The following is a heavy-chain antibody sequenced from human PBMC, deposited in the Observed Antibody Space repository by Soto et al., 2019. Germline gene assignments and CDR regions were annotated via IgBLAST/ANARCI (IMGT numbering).Heavy chain of an antibody. Sequence: PGGSLRLSCAASGFTFSSYGMHWVRQAPGKGLEWVAVISYDGSNKYYADSVKGRFTISRDNSKNTLYLQMNSLRAEDTAVYYCARAPLGYCSGGSCSSFDPWGQGTLVTVSS. V-gene: IGHV3-30*03. CDR3: ARAPLGYCSGGSCSSFDP. D-gene: IGHD2-15*01. CDR1: GFTFSSYG. CDR2: ISYDGSNK. J-gene: IGHJ5*02.